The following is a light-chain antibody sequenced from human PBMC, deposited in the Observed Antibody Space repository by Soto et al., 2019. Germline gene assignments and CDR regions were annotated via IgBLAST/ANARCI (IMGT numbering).Light chain of an antibody. CDR2: GAS. CDR1: QSVSSN. V-gene: IGKV3-15*01. Sequence: EIVMTQSPATLSVFPGDRATLSCRASQSVSSNLAWYQQKPGQAPRLVIYGASTRATAIPARFSGSGSGTEFTLTISSLQSEDFAVYYCQQYADWPPLTFGGGTKVDIK. J-gene: IGKJ4*01. CDR3: QQYADWPPLT.